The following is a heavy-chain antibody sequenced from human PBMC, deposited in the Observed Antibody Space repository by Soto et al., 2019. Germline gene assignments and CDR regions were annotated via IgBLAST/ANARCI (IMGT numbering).Heavy chain of an antibody. CDR2: IIPIFGTA. CDR1: GGTFSSCT. D-gene: IGHD5-12*01. V-gene: IGHV1-69*13. J-gene: IGHJ4*02. CDR3: ARGDSGYDLYFDY. Sequence: SVKVSCKASGGTFSSCTISWVRQAPGQGLEWMGGIIPIFGTANYAQKFQGRVTITADESTSTAYMELGSLRSEDTAVYYCARGDSGYDLYFDYWGQGTLVTVSS.